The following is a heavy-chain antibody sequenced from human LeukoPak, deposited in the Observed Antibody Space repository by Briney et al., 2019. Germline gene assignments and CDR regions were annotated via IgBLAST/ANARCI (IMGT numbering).Heavy chain of an antibody. D-gene: IGHD2-2*01. Sequence: PGGSLRLSCVASGFTYSHNGMHWVRQVPGKGLEWLANIKVDGSETYYVDSLKGRFTISRDNAKNSVYLQMNSLRAEDTAVYYCARTPFNIVVVPAAIEVQSNFYMDVWGKGTTVTISS. V-gene: IGHV3-7*03. J-gene: IGHJ6*03. CDR3: ARTPFNIVVVPAAIEVQSNFYMDV. CDR2: IKVDGSET. CDR1: GFTYSHNG.